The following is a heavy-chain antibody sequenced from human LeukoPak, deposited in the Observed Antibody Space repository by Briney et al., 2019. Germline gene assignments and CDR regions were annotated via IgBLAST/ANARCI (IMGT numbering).Heavy chain of an antibody. CDR3: ARPNYDSSGYAYYFDY. CDR2: IYHSGST. V-gene: IGHV4-38-2*01. D-gene: IGHD3-22*01. J-gene: IGHJ4*02. Sequence: PSETLSLTCAVSGYSISSGYYWGWIRQPPGKGLEWIGSIYHSGSTYYNPSLKSRVTISVDTSKSQFSLKLSSVTAADTAVYYCARPNYDSSGYAYYFDYWGQGTLVTVSS. CDR1: GYSISSGYY.